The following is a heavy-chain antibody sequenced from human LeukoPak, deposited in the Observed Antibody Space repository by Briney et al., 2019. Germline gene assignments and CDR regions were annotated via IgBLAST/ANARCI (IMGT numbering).Heavy chain of an antibody. Sequence: PGGSLRLSCAASGFTFSSYAMSWVRQAPGKGLEWVSGINWNGGSTGYADSVKGRFTISRDNAKNSLYLQMNSLRAEDTALYYCARGVHYYDSSGYYFDYWGQGTLVTVSS. CDR3: ARGVHYYDSSGYYFDY. CDR2: INWNGGST. J-gene: IGHJ4*02. V-gene: IGHV3-20*04. D-gene: IGHD3-22*01. CDR1: GFTFSSYA.